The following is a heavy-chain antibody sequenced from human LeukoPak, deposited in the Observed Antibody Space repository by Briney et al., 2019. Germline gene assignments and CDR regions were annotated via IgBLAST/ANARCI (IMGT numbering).Heavy chain of an antibody. CDR2: INHSGST. CDR3: ARGPYDSSGYRLLNFDY. J-gene: IGHJ4*02. Sequence: SETLSLTCAVYGGSFSGYYWSWIRQPPGKGLEWIGEINHSGSTNYNPSLKSRVTISVDTSKNQFSLKLSSVTAADTAVYYCARGPYDSSGYRLLNFDYWGQGTLVTVSS. D-gene: IGHD3-22*01. CDR1: GGSFSGYY. V-gene: IGHV4-34*01.